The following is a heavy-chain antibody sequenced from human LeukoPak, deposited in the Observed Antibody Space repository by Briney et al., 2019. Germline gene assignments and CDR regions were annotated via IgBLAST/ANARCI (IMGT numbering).Heavy chain of an antibody. CDR1: GGSISSYY. Sequence: PSETLSLTCTVSGGSISSYYWSWIRQPPGKGLEWIGYIYYSGSTNYNPSLKSRVTISVDTSKNQFSLKLSSVTAADTAVYYCARAGEPNYDFWSGYYYYMDVWGKGTTVTVSS. J-gene: IGHJ6*03. V-gene: IGHV4-59*01. CDR3: ARAGEPNYDFWSGYYYYMDV. CDR2: IYYSGST. D-gene: IGHD3-3*01.